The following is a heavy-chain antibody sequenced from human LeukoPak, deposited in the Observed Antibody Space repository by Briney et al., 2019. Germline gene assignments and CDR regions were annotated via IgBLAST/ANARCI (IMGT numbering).Heavy chain of an antibody. CDR3: ARERPGEDTFDI. CDR1: GFTFSSYE. J-gene: IGHJ3*02. CDR2: ISSSGNTI. D-gene: IGHD7-27*01. V-gene: IGHV3-48*03. Sequence: GGSLRLSCAASGFTFSSYEMNWVRQAPGKGLGWVSFISSSGNTIYYADSVKGRFIISRDNAKNSLYLQMNSLRAEDTAIYYCARERPGEDTFDIWGQGTMVTVSS.